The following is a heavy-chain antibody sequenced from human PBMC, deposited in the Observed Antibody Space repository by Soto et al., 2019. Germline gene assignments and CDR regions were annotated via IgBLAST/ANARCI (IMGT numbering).Heavy chain of an antibody. V-gene: IGHV3-74*01. CDR3: ARSLPGTYGAFDL. CDR2: ISGDGSST. D-gene: IGHD1-7*01. Sequence: PGGSLRLSCAASEFTFRSYWMHWVRQSLGKGLVWVSRISGDGSSTNYADSVKGRFTISRDNAKNTVYLQIDSLRAEDTAVYYCARSLPGTYGAFDLSGQGTMVTVSS. J-gene: IGHJ3*01. CDR1: EFTFRSYW.